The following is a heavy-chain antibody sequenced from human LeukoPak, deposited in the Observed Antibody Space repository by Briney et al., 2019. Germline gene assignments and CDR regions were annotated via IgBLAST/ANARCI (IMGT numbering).Heavy chain of an antibody. J-gene: IGHJ4*02. CDR1: GGSISSGGYY. CDR3: ARTVDTAMALDY. D-gene: IGHD5-18*01. V-gene: IGHV4-30-2*01. Sequence: SETLSLTCTVSGGSISSGGYYWSWIWQPPGKGLEWIGYIYHSGSTYYNPSLKSRVTISVDRSKNQFSLKLSSVTAADTAVYYCARTVDTAMALDYWGQGTLVTVSS. CDR2: IYHSGST.